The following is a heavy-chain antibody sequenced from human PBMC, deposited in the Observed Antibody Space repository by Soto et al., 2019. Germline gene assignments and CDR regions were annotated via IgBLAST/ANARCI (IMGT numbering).Heavy chain of an antibody. D-gene: IGHD1-26*01. V-gene: IGHV3-64*04. J-gene: IGHJ4*02. CDR1: GFTFSSYA. Sequence: GGSXRLSSSASGFTFSSYAMHWVRQAPGKGLEYVSAISSNGGSTYYADSVKGRFTISRDNAQNSLYLQMTSLRAEDTGVYFCARDNWDDYWGQGTLVTVSS. CDR3: ARDNWDDY. CDR2: ISSNGGST.